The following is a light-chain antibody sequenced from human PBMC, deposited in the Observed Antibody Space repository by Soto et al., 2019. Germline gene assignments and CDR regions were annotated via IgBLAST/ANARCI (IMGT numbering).Light chain of an antibody. CDR3: SSYTSSSTVV. V-gene: IGLV2-14*01. CDR1: SSDVGGYNS. J-gene: IGLJ2*01. Sequence: QSALTQPASVSGSPGQSITISCTGTSSDVGGYNSVSWYQQHPGKPPKLMIYDVSNRPSGVSNRFSGSKSGNTASLTISGFQAGDEADYYCSSYTSSSTVVFGGGTKLTVL. CDR2: DVS.